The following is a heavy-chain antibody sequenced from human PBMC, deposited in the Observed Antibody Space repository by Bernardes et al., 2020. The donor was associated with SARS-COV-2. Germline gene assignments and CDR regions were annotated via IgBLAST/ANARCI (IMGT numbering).Heavy chain of an antibody. CDR2: THYSGNT. J-gene: IGHJ4*02. CDR3: ARVGHYDSHLDH. V-gene: IGHV4-31*03. Sequence: SETLSLTCTVSGGSVSSSANSWSWLRQHPGTGLEWIGHTHYSGNTRYNPSLKSRVFISIDTSQNQFSLKLSSMTAADTAVYYCARVGHYDSHLDHWGQGTLVTVSS. CDR1: GGSVSSSANS. D-gene: IGHD3-3*01.